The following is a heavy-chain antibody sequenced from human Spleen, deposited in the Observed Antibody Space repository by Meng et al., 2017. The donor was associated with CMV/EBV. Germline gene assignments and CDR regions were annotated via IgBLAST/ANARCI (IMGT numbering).Heavy chain of an antibody. CDR1: GYTFSSYP. CDR3: AKAAPPDF. V-gene: IGHV7-4-1*02. CDR2: INTNAGNP. Sequence: KVSCKASGYTFSSYPMNWMRQAPGQGLEWMRWINTNAGNPTYAQGFTRRFVFSLDTSLSTAYLQINNLKAEDTAVYYCAKAAPPDFWGQGTLVTVSS. J-gene: IGHJ4*02. D-gene: IGHD6-6*01.